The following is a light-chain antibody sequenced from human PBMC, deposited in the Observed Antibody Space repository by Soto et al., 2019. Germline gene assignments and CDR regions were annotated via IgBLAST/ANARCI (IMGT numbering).Light chain of an antibody. V-gene: IGKV3-11*01. Sequence: EIVLTQSPATLSLSPGERATLSCRASQRVSSSLAWYQQKPGQAPRLLIYDASNRATGIPARFSGSGSGTDFTLTISSLEPEDFAVYYCQQRSNGPPTFGQGTQVEIK. CDR1: QRVSSS. CDR2: DAS. CDR3: QQRSNGPPT. J-gene: IGKJ1*01.